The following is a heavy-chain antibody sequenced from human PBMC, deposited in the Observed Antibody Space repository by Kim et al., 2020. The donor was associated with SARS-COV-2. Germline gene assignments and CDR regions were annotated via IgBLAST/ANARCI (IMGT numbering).Heavy chain of an antibody. CDR2: ISSRGITI. CDR1: GFTFSSYE. J-gene: IGHJ4*02. D-gene: IGHD6-19*01. V-gene: IGHV3-48*03. Sequence: GGSLRLSCAASGFTFSSYEMNWVRQAPGKGLEWVSYISSRGITIYYADSVKGRFTISRDNAKNSLYLQMNSLRAEDTAIYYCARGYSCGWGVTYWGQGTLVTVSS. CDR3: ARGYSCGWGVTY.